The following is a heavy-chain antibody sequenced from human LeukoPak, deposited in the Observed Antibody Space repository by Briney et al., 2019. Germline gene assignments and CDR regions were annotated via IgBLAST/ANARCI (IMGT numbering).Heavy chain of an antibody. CDR3: AEVLGATRRHDAFDI. Sequence: ASVKVSCKASGYTFTSYGISWVRQAPGQGLEWMGWISAYNGNTNYAQKLQGRVTMTTDTSTSTAYMELRSLRSDDTAVYYCAEVLGATRRHDAFDIWGQGTMVTVSS. CDR2: ISAYNGNT. CDR1: GYTFTSYG. D-gene: IGHD1-26*01. V-gene: IGHV1-18*01. J-gene: IGHJ3*02.